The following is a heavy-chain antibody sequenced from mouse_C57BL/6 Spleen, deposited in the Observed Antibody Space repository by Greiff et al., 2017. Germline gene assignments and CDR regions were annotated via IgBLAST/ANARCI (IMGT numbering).Heavy chain of an antibody. V-gene: IGHV1-15*01. J-gene: IGHJ1*03. CDR2: IDPETGGT. CDR1: GYTFTDYE. D-gene: IGHD4-1*01. CDR3: TRRGTWDDWYFDV. Sequence: VKLVESGAELVRPGASVTLSCKASGYTFTDYEMHWVKQTPVHGLEWIGAIDPETGGTAYNQKFKGKAILTADKSSSTAYMELRSLTSEDSAVYYCTRRGTWDDWYFDVWGTGTTVTVSS.